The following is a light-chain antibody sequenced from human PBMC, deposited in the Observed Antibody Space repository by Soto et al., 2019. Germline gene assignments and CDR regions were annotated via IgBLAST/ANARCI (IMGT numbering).Light chain of an antibody. V-gene: IGKV1-12*01. J-gene: IGKJ4*01. CDR3: QQVDTFPLT. CDR2: AAS. CDR1: QGISSW. Sequence: DIQMTQSPSSVSASVGDRVTITCRASQGISSWLAWYQQRPGKAPNLLIYAASTLQSGVPSRFSGSGSGTDFTLTISSLQPQDSATYYCQQVDTFPLTFGGGTKVEIK.